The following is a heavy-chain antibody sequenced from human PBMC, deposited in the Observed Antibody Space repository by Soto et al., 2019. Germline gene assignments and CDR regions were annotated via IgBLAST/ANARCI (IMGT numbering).Heavy chain of an antibody. CDR1: GYTFTSYG. CDR3: ARGGFYDNSGGKLSHYGLDV. V-gene: IGHV1-18*01. CDR2: ISAYNGNT. D-gene: IGHD3-16*01. J-gene: IGHJ6*02. Sequence: ASVKVSCKASGYTFTSYGISWVRQAPGQGLEWMGWISAYNGNTIYAQKLQGRVTMTTDTSTRIVYMGLRGLKSDDTAVYFCARGGFYDNSGGKLSHYGLDVWGQGTSVTVSS.